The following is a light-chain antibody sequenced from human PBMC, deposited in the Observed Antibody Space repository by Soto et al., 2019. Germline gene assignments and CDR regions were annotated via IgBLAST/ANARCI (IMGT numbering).Light chain of an antibody. J-gene: IGKJ5*01. V-gene: IGKV3-15*01. CDR3: QQYNNGPPIT. CDR1: QSVSSN. CDR2: DVS. Sequence: EIVMTQSPATLSVSPGERATLSCRASQSVSSNLAWYQQKPGQSPRLLIYDVSTRATDISARFSGSGSGTEFTLTISILQSEDFAGYYCQQYNNGPPITFGQGTRLQIK.